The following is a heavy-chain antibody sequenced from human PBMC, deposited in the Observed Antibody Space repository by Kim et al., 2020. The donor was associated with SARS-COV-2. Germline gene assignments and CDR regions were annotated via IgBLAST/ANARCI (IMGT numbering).Heavy chain of an antibody. CDR1: GFTLSGHV. CDR2: ISGGATNT. V-gene: IGHV3-23*01. J-gene: IGHJ6*01. Sequence: GGSLRLSCAASGFTLSGHVMAWVRQSPGKGLEWVATISGGATNTFYAESLKGRFTISRDNAKHTLFLQMNSLRPEDTAIYYCTRGSATSVHYCYGYDVLG. CDR3: TRGSATSVHYCYGYDV. D-gene: IGHD5-12*01.